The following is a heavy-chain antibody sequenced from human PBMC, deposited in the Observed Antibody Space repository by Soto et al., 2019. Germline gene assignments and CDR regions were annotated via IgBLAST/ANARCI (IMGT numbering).Heavy chain of an antibody. V-gene: IGHV3-48*03. CDR2: ISSSGSTM. CDR3: ARPFYDFWTPHYGGGREYSGLDV. J-gene: IGHJ6*02. D-gene: IGHD3-3*01. CDR1: GFTFSSYE. Sequence: GESLKISCTASGFTFSSYEMNWVRQAPGKGLEWVSYISSSGSTMFYADSVKGRFTISRDNAKKSLHLQMNSLRAEDTAVYYCARPFYDFWTPHYGGGREYSGLDVWGQGTTVTVSS.